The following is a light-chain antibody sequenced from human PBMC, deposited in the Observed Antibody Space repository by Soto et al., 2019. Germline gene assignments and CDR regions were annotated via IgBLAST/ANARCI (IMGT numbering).Light chain of an antibody. Sequence: QSVLTQPPSASGTPGQRVTISCIGTYSDIGGYKHVSWYQQHPGKAPKLIIYDASSRPSGISNRFSASKSASTASLTISGLQADDEADYYCSSYTSSTSLLIFGAGTKVTVL. V-gene: IGLV2-14*03. CDR3: SSYTSSTSLLI. CDR2: DAS. CDR1: YSDIGGYKH. J-gene: IGLJ1*01.